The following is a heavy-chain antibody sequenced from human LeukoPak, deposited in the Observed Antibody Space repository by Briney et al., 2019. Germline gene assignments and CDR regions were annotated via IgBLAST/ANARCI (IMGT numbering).Heavy chain of an antibody. CDR1: GGTFSSYA. V-gene: IGHV7-4-1*02. J-gene: IGHJ4*02. CDR3: ARLDYSGRSPRLGGY. CDR2: INTNTGNP. D-gene: IGHD1-26*01. Sequence: EASVKVSCKASGGTFSSYAITWVRQAPGQGLEWMGWINTNTGNPTYAQGFTGRFVFSLDTSVSTAYLQISSLKAEDTAVYYCARLDYSGRSPRLGGYWGQGTLVTVSS.